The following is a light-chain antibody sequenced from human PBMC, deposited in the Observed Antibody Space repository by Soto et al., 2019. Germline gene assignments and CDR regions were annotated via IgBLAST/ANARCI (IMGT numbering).Light chain of an antibody. CDR1: SSDVGGYDY. J-gene: IGLJ1*01. CDR3: CSYAGSYTFV. Sequence: QSALTQPRSVSGSPGQSVTISCTGTSSDVGGYDYVSWYQHHPGKAPKLMIYDVNKRPSGVPDRFSGSKSGNTASLIISGLQAEDEADYYCCSYAGSYTFVFGTGTKVTVL. V-gene: IGLV2-11*01. CDR2: DVN.